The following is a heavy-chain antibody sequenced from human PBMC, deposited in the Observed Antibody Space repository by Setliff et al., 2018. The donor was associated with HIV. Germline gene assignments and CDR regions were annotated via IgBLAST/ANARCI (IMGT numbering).Heavy chain of an antibody. CDR2: IYYSGST. V-gene: IGHV4-39*01. CDR1: GDSTSSSSSY. Sequence: PSKTLSLTCTVSGDSTSSSSSYWGWIRQPPGKGLEWIGSIYYSGSTYYNPSLKSRVTISVDTSKNQFSLKLNSVTAADTAVYYCARTRGYTYGYIDSWAQGTLVTVSS. CDR3: ARTRGYTYGYIDS. J-gene: IGHJ4*02. D-gene: IGHD5-18*01.